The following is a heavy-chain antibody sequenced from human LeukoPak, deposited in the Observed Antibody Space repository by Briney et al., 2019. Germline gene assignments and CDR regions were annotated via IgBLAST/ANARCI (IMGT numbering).Heavy chain of an antibody. Sequence: PSETLSLTCTVSGGSISSSSYYWGWIRQPPGKGLEWIGSIYYSGSTYYNPSLESRVTISVDTSKNQFSLKLSSVTAADTAVYYCASDVITFGGIIVHFDYWGQGTLVTVSS. CDR3: ASDVITFGGIIVHFDY. CDR1: GGSISSSSYY. J-gene: IGHJ4*02. CDR2: IYYSGST. V-gene: IGHV4-39*07. D-gene: IGHD3-16*02.